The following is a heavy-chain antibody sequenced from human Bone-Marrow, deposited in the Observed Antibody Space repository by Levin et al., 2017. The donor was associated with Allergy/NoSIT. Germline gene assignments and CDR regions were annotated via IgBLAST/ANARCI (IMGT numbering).Heavy chain of an antibody. D-gene: IGHD3-10*01. CDR2: INHSGST. CDR3: ARGKLNRGYGSGSYYPPAYYYYYMDV. CDR1: GGSFSGYY. V-gene: IGHV4-34*01. Sequence: SETLSLTCAVYGGSFSGYYWSWIRQPPGKGLEWIGEINHSGSTNYNPSLKSRVTISVDTSKNHFSLKLSSVTAADRPGFYGARGKLNRGYGSGSYYPPAYYYYYMDVWGKGTTVTVSS. J-gene: IGHJ6*03.